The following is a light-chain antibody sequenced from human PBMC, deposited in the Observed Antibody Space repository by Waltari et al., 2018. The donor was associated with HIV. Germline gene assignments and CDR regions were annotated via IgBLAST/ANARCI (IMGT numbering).Light chain of an antibody. CDR1: QSVSTS. Sequence: EVVMAQYPATLSVSPGDRAILSCRASQSVSTSLAWYQQKPGKAPRLLIFGTSTRATGVSARFSGSGSGTYFSLTISSLQSEDLAVYYCQQYKNGWTFGQGTKVDIK. V-gene: IGKV3-15*01. CDR2: GTS. J-gene: IGKJ1*01. CDR3: QQYKNGWT.